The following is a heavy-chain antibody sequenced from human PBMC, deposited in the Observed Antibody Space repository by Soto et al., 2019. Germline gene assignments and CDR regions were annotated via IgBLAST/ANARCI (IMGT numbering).Heavy chain of an antibody. Sequence: QVPLVQSGAEVKKPGSSVKVSCKTSGGTISNYAISWVRQAPGQGLEWMGGIIPLFGTTNYAQKFQVRVTITAEEFTRTAYMALSSLRSEDTAVYYCARGGFWSGYYSWFDPWGQGTLVTVSS. J-gene: IGHJ5*02. V-gene: IGHV1-69*12. CDR2: IIPLFGTT. D-gene: IGHD3-3*01. CDR1: GGTISNYA. CDR3: ARGGFWSGYYSWFDP.